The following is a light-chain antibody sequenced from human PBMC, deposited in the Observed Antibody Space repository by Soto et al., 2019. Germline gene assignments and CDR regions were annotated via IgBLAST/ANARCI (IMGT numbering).Light chain of an antibody. CDR1: QDVMTF. Sequence: DIQMAQSPSLLSASVGDSVTITCRASQDVMTFLNWYQYRPGSGPKLLVYAASTLHSGVPSRFSGSRSGKDFPLVISGRQPEDFATYYCQQSFMTPRTFGQGTKVEVK. CDR3: QQSFMTPRT. V-gene: IGKV1-39*01. CDR2: AAS. J-gene: IGKJ1*01.